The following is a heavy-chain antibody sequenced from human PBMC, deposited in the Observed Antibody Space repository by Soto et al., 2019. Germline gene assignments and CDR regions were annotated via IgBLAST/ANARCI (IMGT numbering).Heavy chain of an antibody. Sequence: ASVKVSCKASGYTFTSYAMHWVRQAPGQRLEWMGWINAGNGNTKYSQKFQGRVTITRDTSASTAYMELSSLRSEDTAVYYCAASKYVLLWFGEPIGYWGQGTLVTVSS. V-gene: IGHV1-3*01. CDR2: INAGNGNT. CDR3: AASKYVLLWFGEPIGY. CDR1: GYTFTSYA. D-gene: IGHD3-10*01. J-gene: IGHJ4*02.